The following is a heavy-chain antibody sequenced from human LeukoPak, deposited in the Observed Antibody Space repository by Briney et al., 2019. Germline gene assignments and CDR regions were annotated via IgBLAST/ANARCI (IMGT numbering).Heavy chain of an antibody. CDR1: GGSISSSSYY. D-gene: IGHD2-21*02. V-gene: IGHV4-39*01. J-gene: IGHJ4*02. CDR2: IYYSGST. Sequence: SETLSLTCTVSGGSISSSSYYWGWIRQPPGKGLEWMGSIYYSGSTDYNPSLKTRVTISVDTSKNQFSLKLSSVTAADTAVYYCARHDSVVTAMVDYWGQGTLVTVSS. CDR3: ARHDSVVTAMVDY.